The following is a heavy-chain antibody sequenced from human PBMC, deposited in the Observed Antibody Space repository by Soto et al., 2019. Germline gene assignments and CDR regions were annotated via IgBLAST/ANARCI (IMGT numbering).Heavy chain of an antibody. V-gene: IGHV4-34*01. J-gene: IGHJ6*03. CDR2: INHSGST. Sequence: SETLSLTCAVYGGSFSGYYWSWIRQPPGKGLEWIGEINHSGSTNYNPSLKSRVTISVDTSKNQFSLKLSSVTAADTAVYYCARGVLFGHSSRDVGGKG. CDR1: GGSFSGYY. CDR3: ARGVLFGHSSRDV. D-gene: IGHD3-3*01.